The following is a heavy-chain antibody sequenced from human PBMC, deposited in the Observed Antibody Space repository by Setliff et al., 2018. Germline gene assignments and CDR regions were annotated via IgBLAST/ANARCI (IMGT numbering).Heavy chain of an antibody. CDR3: AKPQVELRWGFES. CDR2: IYSGDRNT. CDR1: GFTFSTYA. Sequence: GGSLRLSCAASGFTFSTYAMSWVRQAPGKGLEWVSTIYSGDRNTFYTDSVKGRFTIFRDGSKNTLYLQMTSLRAEDTAVYYCAKPQVELRWGFESWGRETPVTVS. V-gene: IGHV3-23*03. D-gene: IGHD1-7*01. J-gene: IGHJ4*02.